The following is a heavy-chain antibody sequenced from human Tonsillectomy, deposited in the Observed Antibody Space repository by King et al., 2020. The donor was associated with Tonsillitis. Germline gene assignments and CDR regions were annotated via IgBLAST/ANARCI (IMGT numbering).Heavy chain of an antibody. Sequence: QLVQSGAEVKKPGASVKVSCKASGYTFTSYGISWVRQAPGQGLEWMGWISAYNGNTNYAQKLQGRVTMTTDTSTSTAYMELRSLRSDDTAVYYCARDRPDGVTMVRGVPYNWFDPWGQGTLVTVSS. J-gene: IGHJ5*02. D-gene: IGHD3-10*01. CDR2: ISAYNGNT. CDR3: ARDRPDGVTMVRGVPYNWFDP. CDR1: GYTFTSYG. V-gene: IGHV1-18*01.